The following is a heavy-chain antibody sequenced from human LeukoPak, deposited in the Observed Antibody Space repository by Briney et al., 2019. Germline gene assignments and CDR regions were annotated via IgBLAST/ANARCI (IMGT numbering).Heavy chain of an antibody. D-gene: IGHD2-2*02. CDR2: IIPILKSA. J-gene: IGHJ4*02. Sequence: ASVKVSCKASGGTFSRFAISWVRQAPGQGPEWMGGIIPILKSANYAQNFQGRLTITTDESTSTAYMGLSSLRSEDTAVYYCARGSGYCSSTTCYTPHFDNWGQGALVTVSS. CDR1: GGTFSRFA. V-gene: IGHV1-69*05. CDR3: ARGSGYCSSTTCYTPHFDN.